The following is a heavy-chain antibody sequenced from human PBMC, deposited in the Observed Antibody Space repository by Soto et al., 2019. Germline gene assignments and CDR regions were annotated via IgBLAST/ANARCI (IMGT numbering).Heavy chain of an antibody. J-gene: IGHJ4*02. CDR1: GFPFSSYA. Sequence: PGGSLRLSCAASGFPFSSYAMSWVRQAPGKGLEWVSAISGSGGSTYYADSVKGRFTISRDNSKNTLYLQMNSLRAEDTAVYYCANIAARRDRHQQSYLDYWGQGTLVTLSS. V-gene: IGHV3-23*01. CDR3: ANIAARRDRHQQSYLDY. CDR2: ISGSGGST. D-gene: IGHD6-6*01.